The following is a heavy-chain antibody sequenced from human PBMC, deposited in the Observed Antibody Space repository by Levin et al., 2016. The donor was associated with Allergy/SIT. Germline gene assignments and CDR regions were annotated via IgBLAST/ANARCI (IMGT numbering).Heavy chain of an antibody. CDR2: IKQDGSEK. J-gene: IGHJ4*02. CDR1: GFTFDDYG. Sequence: GESLKISCAASGFTFDDYGMSWVRQAPGKGLEWVANIKQDGSEKYYVDSVKGRFTISRDNSKNTLYLQMNSLRAEDTAVYYCARDRAGIDYWGQGTLVTVSS. D-gene: IGHD3-10*01. CDR3: ARDRAGIDY. V-gene: IGHV3-7*01.